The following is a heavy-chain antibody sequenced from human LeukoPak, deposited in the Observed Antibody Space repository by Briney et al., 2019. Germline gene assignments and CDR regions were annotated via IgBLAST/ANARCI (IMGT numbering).Heavy chain of an antibody. Sequence: SETLSLTCTVSGGSISSYYWSWIRQPAGKGLEWIGRIYTSGSTNYNPSLKSRVTMSVDTSKNQFSLKLSSVTAADTAVYYCARGRITMVRGVITAFFDYWGQGTLVTVSS. CDR3: ARGRITMVRGVITAFFDY. CDR2: IYTSGST. D-gene: IGHD3-10*01. CDR1: GGSISSYY. J-gene: IGHJ4*02. V-gene: IGHV4-4*07.